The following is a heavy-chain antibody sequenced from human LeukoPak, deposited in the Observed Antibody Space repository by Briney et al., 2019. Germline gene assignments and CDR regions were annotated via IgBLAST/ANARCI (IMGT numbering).Heavy chain of an antibody. CDR3: ARKDGDY. J-gene: IGHJ4*02. D-gene: IGHD6-6*01. Sequence: SETLSLTCTVSGASISGHYLTWLRQPAGKGLEWIGLIYSSGSTIYNPSLQSRVAMSVDMTKDQLSLKLSSVTAADTAMYYCARKDGDYWGRGTLVTVSS. CDR2: IYSSGST. V-gene: IGHV4-4*07. CDR1: GASISGHY.